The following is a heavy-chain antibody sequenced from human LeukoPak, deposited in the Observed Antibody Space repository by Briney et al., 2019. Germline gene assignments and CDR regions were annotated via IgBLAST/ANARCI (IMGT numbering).Heavy chain of an antibody. Sequence: GGSLRLSCTASGFSFSGHWMHWARQAPGKGLQWVAVISYDGNTIHYADSVKGRFIISRDTSKNTLYLQMNSLRAEDTAVYYCARSGGLQKFDYWGQGTLVTVSS. CDR2: ISYDGNTI. CDR1: GFSFSGHW. J-gene: IGHJ4*02. CDR3: ARSGGLQKFDY. V-gene: IGHV3-30-3*01. D-gene: IGHD4-11*01.